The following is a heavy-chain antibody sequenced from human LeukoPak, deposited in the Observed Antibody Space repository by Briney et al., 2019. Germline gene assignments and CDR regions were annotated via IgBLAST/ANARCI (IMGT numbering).Heavy chain of an antibody. CDR2: IYSGGST. D-gene: IGHD3-22*01. Sequence: GGSLRLSCAASGFTVSSNYMSWVRQAPGKGLEWVSVIYSGGSTYYADSVKGRFTISRDNSKNTLYLQMNSLRAEDTAVYYCARSRKIGGFYGMDVWGQGTTVTVSS. J-gene: IGHJ6*02. V-gene: IGHV3-66*01. CDR1: GFTVSSNY. CDR3: ARSRKIGGFYGMDV.